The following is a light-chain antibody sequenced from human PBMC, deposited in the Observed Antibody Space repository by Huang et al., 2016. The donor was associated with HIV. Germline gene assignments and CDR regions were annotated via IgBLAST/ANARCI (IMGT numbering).Light chain of an antibody. CDR3: QQYGGSPRYT. CDR1: QSVSSSY. Sequence: EIVLTQSPGTLSLSQGERATLSCRASQSVSSSYLAWYQQKPGQAPRLLIYGASSRATGIPDRFSGSGSGTDFTLTISRLEPEDFAVYYCQQYGGSPRYTFGQGTKLEIK. J-gene: IGKJ2*01. V-gene: IGKV3-20*01. CDR2: GAS.